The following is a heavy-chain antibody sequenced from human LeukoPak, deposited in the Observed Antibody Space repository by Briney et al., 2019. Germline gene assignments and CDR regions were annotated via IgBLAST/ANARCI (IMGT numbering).Heavy chain of an antibody. CDR2: IIPIFGTA. J-gene: IGHJ3*02. V-gene: IGHV1-69*13. CDR1: GGTFSSYA. D-gene: IGHD3-22*01. CDR3: ARHTLTMIVVDHAFDI. Sequence: WASVKVSCKASGGTFSSYAISWVRQAPGQGLEWMGGIIPIFGTANYAQKFQGRVTITADESTSTAYMELSSLRSEDTAVYYCARHTLTMIVVDHAFDIWGQGTMVTVSS.